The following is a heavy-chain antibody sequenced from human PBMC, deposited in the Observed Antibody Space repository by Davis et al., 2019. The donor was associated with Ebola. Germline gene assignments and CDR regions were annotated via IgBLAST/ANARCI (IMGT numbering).Heavy chain of an antibody. Sequence: SVKVSCKASGGTFSSYAISWVRQAPGQGLEWMGGIIPILGIANYAQKFQGRVTITADKSTSTAYMELSSLRSEDTAVYYCARVGYQDAFDIWGQGTMVTVSS. CDR2: IIPILGIA. D-gene: IGHD6-13*01. V-gene: IGHV1-69*10. CDR1: GGTFSSYA. CDR3: ARVGYQDAFDI. J-gene: IGHJ3*02.